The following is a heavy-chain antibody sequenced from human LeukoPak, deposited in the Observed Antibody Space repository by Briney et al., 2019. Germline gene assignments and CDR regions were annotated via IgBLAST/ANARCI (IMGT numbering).Heavy chain of an antibody. D-gene: IGHD7-27*01. CDR1: GFTVSSNY. V-gene: IGHV3-53*01. J-gene: IGHJ4*02. CDR3: AREPSKLGINY. CDR2: IYSGGST. Sequence: GGSLRLSCAASGFTVSSNYMSWVRQAPGKGLEWVSVIYSGGSTYYADSVKGRFTISRDNSKNTLYLQMNSLRAEDTAVYYCAREPSKLGINYWGQGTLVTVSS.